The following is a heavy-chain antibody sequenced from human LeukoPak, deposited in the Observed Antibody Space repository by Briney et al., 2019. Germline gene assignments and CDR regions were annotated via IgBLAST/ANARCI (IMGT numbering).Heavy chain of an antibody. V-gene: IGHV4-4*08. CDR2: IYTSGST. CDR1: GGSISSYY. J-gene: IGHJ6*03. CDR3: ASSNCSSTSCYYYYYYYMDV. Sequence: SETLSLTCTVSGGSISSYYWSWIRQPPGKGLEWIGRIYTSGSTNYNPSLKSRVTISVDTSKNQFSLKLSSVTAADTAVYYCASSNCSSTSCYYYYYYYMDVWGKGTTVTVSS. D-gene: IGHD2-2*01.